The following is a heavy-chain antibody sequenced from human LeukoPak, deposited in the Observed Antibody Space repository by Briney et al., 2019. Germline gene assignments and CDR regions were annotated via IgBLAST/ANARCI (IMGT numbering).Heavy chain of an antibody. J-gene: IGHJ4*02. CDR1: GDSISSTSHY. CDR2: INHSGST. D-gene: IGHD3-10*01. CDR3: ARDRPYYGSGSYYYGSQKYFDY. Sequence: PSETLSLTCTVSGDSISSTSHYWDWIRQPPGKGLEWIGEINHSGSTNYNPSLKSRVTISVDTSKNQFSLKLSSVTAADTAVYYCARDRPYYGSGSYYYGSQKYFDYWGQGTLVTVSS. V-gene: IGHV4-39*07.